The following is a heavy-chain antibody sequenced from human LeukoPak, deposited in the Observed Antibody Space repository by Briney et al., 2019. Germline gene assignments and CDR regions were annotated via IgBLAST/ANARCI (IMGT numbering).Heavy chain of an antibody. CDR1: GYTLTELS. V-gene: IGHV1-24*01. D-gene: IGHD3-22*01. CDR3: ATRDYDSSGSFDY. CDR2: FDPEDGET. Sequence: ASVKVSCKVSGYTLTELSMHWVRQAPGKGLGWMGGFDPEDGETIYAQKFQGRVTMTEDTSTDTAYMELSSLRSEDTAVYYCATRDYDSSGSFDYWGQGTLVTVSS. J-gene: IGHJ4*02.